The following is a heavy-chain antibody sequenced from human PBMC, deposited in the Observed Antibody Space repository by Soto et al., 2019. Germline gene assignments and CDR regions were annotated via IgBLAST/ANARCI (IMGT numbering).Heavy chain of an antibody. Sequence: GASVKVSCKASGYTFTSYGISWVRQAPGQGLEWMGWISAYDGNTNYAQKIQGRGTMTTDTSTSTAYMELRSLRSDDTAVYYCARERMVRGVMGPYYYYYGMDVWGQGTTVTVSS. D-gene: IGHD3-10*01. CDR2: ISAYDGNT. V-gene: IGHV1-18*01. J-gene: IGHJ6*02. CDR1: GYTFTSYG. CDR3: ARERMVRGVMGPYYYYYGMDV.